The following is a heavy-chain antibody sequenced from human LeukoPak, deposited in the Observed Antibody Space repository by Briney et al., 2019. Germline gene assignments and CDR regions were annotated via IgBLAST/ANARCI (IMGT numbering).Heavy chain of an antibody. J-gene: IGHJ4*02. CDR2: TSFDGSNK. V-gene: IGHV3-30-3*01. Sequence: SGGSLRLSCAASGFTFTTHGMHWVRQAPGKGLEWVAVTSFDGSNKYYVDSVKGRFTISRDNSKNTLYLQMNSLRVEDTAVCYCARDPASSGWGLFDYWGQGTLVTVSS. D-gene: IGHD6-19*01. CDR1: GFTFTTHG. CDR3: ARDPASSGWGLFDY.